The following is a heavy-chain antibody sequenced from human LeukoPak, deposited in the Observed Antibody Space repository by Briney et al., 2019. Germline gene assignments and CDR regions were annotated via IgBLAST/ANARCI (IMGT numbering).Heavy chain of an antibody. Sequence: SETLSLTCAVYGGSFSGYYWSWIRQPPGKGLEWIGYIYYSGSTNYNPSLKSRVTISVDTSKNQFSLKLSSVTAADTAVYYCARAVVVPAANYYYGMDVWGQGTTVTVSS. J-gene: IGHJ6*02. CDR1: GGSFSGYY. CDR2: IYYSGST. CDR3: ARAVVVPAANYYYGMDV. V-gene: IGHV4-59*01. D-gene: IGHD2-2*01.